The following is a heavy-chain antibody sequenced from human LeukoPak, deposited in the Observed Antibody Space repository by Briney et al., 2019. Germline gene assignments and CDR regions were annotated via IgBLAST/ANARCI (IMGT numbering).Heavy chain of an antibody. J-gene: IGHJ6*03. D-gene: IGHD5-24*01. V-gene: IGHV1-18*01. CDR3: ARVALRSNYYYYYMDV. Sequence: ASVKLSCKASGYTFTSYGISWVRQAPGQGLEWMGWISTYNGNTNYAQKLQGRVTMTTDTSTSIAYMELRSLRSDDTAVYYCARVALRSNYYYYYMDVWGKGTTVTISS. CDR1: GYTFTSYG. CDR2: ISTYNGNT.